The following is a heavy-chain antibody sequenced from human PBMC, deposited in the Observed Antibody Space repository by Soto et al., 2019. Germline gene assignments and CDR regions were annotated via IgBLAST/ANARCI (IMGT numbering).Heavy chain of an antibody. J-gene: IGHJ3*02. CDR2: VYCSGST. D-gene: IGHD2-15*01. V-gene: IGHV4-30-4*01. CDR1: GGSISSGDYY. CDR3: AITLGYCSGGSCYSGTSTGAFDN. Sequence: PSETLSLTCIVSGGSISSGDYYWSWIRQPPGKGLEWIGYVYCSGSTYYNPSLKSRVTISVDTSKNQFSLKLSSVTAADTAVYYCAITLGYCSGGSCYSGTSTGAFDNWGQGTMVTVSS.